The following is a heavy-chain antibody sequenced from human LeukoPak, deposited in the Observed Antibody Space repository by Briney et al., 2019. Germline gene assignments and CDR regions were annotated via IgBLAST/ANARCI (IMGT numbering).Heavy chain of an antibody. CDR1: GFTFSSYA. CDR2: ISGSGGST. J-gene: IGHJ4*02. CDR3: AKLRTGYSYSPGYFDY. V-gene: IGHV3-23*01. D-gene: IGHD5-18*01. Sequence: PGGSLRLSCAASGFTFSSYAMSWVRQAPGKGLEWVSAISGSGGSTYYADSVKGRFTISRDNSKNTLYLQMNSLRAEDTAVYYCAKLRTGYSYSPGYFDYWGQGTLVTVSS.